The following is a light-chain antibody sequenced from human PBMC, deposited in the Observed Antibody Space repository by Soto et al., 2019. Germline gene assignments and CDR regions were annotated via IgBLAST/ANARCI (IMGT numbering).Light chain of an antibody. CDR3: CSYTTSNTRQIV. V-gene: IGLV2-14*01. CDR1: SSDVGGYNY. CDR2: DVS. J-gene: IGLJ1*01. Sequence: QSALTQPASVSGSPGQSITISCTGTSSDVGGYNYVSWYQQQPGTAPKFMIYDVSNRPSGVSNRFSGSKSGNTASLTISGLQAEDEADYYCCSYTTSNTRQIVFGTGTKLTVL.